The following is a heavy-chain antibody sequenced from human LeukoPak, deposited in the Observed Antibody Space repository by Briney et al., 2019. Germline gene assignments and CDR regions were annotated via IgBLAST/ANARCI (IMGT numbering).Heavy chain of an antibody. Sequence: GGSLRLSCAASGFTFSSFWMHWVRQAPGKGREWVSRINSDGSSTNYADSVKSRFTISRDNAKNSLYLQMNSLRAEDTAVFYCARGALTMLRGVAPPDYWGQGTLVTVSS. CDR2: INSDGSST. D-gene: IGHD3-10*01. V-gene: IGHV3-74*01. CDR1: GFTFSSFW. J-gene: IGHJ4*02. CDR3: ARGALTMLRGVAPPDY.